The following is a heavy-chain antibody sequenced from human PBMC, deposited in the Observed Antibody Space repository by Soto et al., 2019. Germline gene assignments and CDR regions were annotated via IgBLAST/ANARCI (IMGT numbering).Heavy chain of an antibody. V-gene: IGHV4-34*01. CDR3: ARGRRYSGYAADY. J-gene: IGHJ4*02. Sequence: KPSETLSLTCAVYGGSFSGYYWSWIRQPPGKGLEWIGEINHSGSTNYNPSLKSRVTISVDTPKNQFSLRLSSVTAADTAVYYCARGRRYSGYAADYWGQGTLVTVSS. CDR1: GGSFSGYY. D-gene: IGHD5-12*01. CDR2: INHSGST.